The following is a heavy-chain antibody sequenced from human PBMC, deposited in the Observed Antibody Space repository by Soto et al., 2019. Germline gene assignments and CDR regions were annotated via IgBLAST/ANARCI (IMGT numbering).Heavy chain of an antibody. CDR1: GYSITTGYY. V-gene: IGHV4-38-2*01. Sequence: SETLSLTCAVSGYSITTGYYWGWVRRPPGKGLEWIGSVYHSGRTSYNPSLESRVTISVDTSKNQFSLRLSSVTAADTAVYYCARGVNYCDSSGFYPRDYWGQGILVPVSS. CDR2: VYHSGRT. CDR3: ARGVNYCDSSGFYPRDY. J-gene: IGHJ4*02. D-gene: IGHD3-22*01.